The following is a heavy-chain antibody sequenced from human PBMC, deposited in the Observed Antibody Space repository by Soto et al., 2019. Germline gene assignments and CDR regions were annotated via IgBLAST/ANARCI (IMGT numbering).Heavy chain of an antibody. V-gene: IGHV1-18*01. D-gene: IGHD3-22*01. CDR3: VKDRDSNSWPSRDV. CDR1: GYTFTRNG. CDR2: ISPKSGSI. Sequence: ASVKVSCKTSGYTFTRNGISWVRQAPGQGLEWMGWISPKSGSIKYAQRFQGRVIMTTDTSTSTAYMELRSLRSDDTAVYYCVKDRDSNSWPSRDVWGPGTTVTVSS. J-gene: IGHJ6*02.